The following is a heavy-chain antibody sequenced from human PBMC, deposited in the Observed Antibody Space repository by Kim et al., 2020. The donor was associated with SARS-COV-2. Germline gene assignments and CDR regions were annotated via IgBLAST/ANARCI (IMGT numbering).Heavy chain of an antibody. CDR3: ARGNYFESISLSDYYKGMDV. V-gene: IGHV3-30-3*01. CDR2: ISYDGRNE. CDR1: GLTFAESA. J-gene: IGHJ6*02. Sequence: GGSLRLSCAASGLTFAESAMNWVRQAPGKWLAWVAVISYDGRNEEYADSVKGRFTFSRDNSKSTLYLKKNSLRVEDTAVYFCARGNYFESISLSDYYKGMDVWGQGTTVTVSS. D-gene: IGHD3-22*01.